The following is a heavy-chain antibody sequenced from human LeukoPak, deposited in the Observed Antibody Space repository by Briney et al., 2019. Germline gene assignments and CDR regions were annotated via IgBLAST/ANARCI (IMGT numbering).Heavy chain of an antibody. CDR3: ARASVRGVLDY. CDR2: IYYSGST. D-gene: IGHD3-10*01. J-gene: IGHJ4*02. Sequence: SETLSLTCTVSGDSISSYYWSWIRQPPGKGLEWIGYIYYSGSTNYNPSLKSRVTISVDTSKNQFSLKLSSVTAADTAVYYCARASVRGVLDYWGQGTLVTVSS. CDR1: GDSISSYY. V-gene: IGHV4-59*01.